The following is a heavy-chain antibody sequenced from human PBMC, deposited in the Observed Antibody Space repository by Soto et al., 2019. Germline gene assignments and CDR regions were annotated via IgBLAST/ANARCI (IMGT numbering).Heavy chain of an antibody. V-gene: IGHV5-51*01. CDR1: GSTFTNYW. Sequence: PGESLKISCEGSGSTFTNYWIAWVRQMPGKGLEWMGIIYPSDSDTRYSPSFQGQVTISADKSISTAYLQWGSLKASDTAMYYCASGPTVLDSWGQGTLVTVSS. CDR2: IYPSDSDT. J-gene: IGHJ4*02. CDR3: ASGPTVLDS. D-gene: IGHD4-17*01.